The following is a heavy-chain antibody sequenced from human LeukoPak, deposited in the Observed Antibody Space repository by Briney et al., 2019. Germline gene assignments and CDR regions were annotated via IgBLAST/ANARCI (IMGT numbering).Heavy chain of an antibody. D-gene: IGHD2-8*02. CDR1: GGSISSSGYY. V-gene: IGHV4-39*01. CDR2: IYYSGNT. CDR3: ARRGRTGGFDI. Sequence: SETLSLTCTVSGGSISSSGYYWGWIRQPPGKGLEWIGSIYYSGNTYYNPSLKSRVTVSVDTSKNQFSLKLSSVTAADTAVYYCARRGRTGGFDIWGQGTMVTVSS. J-gene: IGHJ3*02.